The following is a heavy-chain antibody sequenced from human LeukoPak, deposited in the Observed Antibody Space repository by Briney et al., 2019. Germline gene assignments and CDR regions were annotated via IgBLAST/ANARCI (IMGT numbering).Heavy chain of an antibody. J-gene: IGHJ3*02. D-gene: IGHD2-15*01. CDR2: ISSSSSYI. CDR3: ARVGCSGGSCPHGI. CDR1: GLTFSSYS. Sequence: PGGSLRLSCAASGLTFSSYSMNWVRQAPGKGLEWVSSISSSSSYIYYADSVKGRFTISRDNAKNSLYLQMNSLRAEDTAVYYCARVGCSGGSCPHGIWGQGTMVTVSS. V-gene: IGHV3-21*01.